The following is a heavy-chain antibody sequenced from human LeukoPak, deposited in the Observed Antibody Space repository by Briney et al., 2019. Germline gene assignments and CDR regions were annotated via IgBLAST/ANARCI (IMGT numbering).Heavy chain of an antibody. CDR1: GFTFSSYS. V-gene: IGHV3-30*18. CDR3: AKDHYVIQLWSVTDY. J-gene: IGHJ4*02. CDR2: ISYDGSNK. D-gene: IGHD5-18*01. Sequence: GGSLRLSCAASGFTFSSYSMNWVRQAPGKGLEWVAVISYDGSNKYYADSVKGRFTISRDNSKNTLYLQMNSLRAEDTAVYYCAKDHYVIQLWSVTDYWGQGTLVTVSS.